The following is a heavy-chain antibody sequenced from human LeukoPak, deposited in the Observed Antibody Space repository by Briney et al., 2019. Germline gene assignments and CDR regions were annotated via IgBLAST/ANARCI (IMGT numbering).Heavy chain of an antibody. CDR3: ARVRRGYFDY. CDR2: ISSSGSTI. V-gene: IGHV3-48*03. Sequence: GGSLRLSCAASGFTFSRYEMNWVRQAPGKGLEWVSYISSSGSTIYYADSVKGRFTISRDNAKNSLYLQMNSLRVEDTAVYYCARVRRGYFDYWGQGTLVTVSS. D-gene: IGHD4-17*01. CDR1: GFTFSRYE. J-gene: IGHJ4*02.